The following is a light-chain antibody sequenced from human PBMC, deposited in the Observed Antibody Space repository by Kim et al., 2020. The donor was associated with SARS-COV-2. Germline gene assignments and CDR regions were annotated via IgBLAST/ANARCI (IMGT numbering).Light chain of an antibody. CDR1: SSNIGRNT. J-gene: IGLJ3*02. V-gene: IGLV1-44*01. Sequence: GQRVTISCAGSSSNIGRNTVNGYQQHPGTAPKLLIYSSNQRPSVVPDRFSGSKSGTSASLAISGLQSEVEADYYCAAWDDRLSGWVFGGGTQLTVL. CDR2: SSN. CDR3: AAWDDRLSGWV.